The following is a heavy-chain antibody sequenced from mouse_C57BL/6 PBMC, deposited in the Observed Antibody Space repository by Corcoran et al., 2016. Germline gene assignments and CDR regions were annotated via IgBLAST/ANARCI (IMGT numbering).Heavy chain of an antibody. CDR3: ARGDTTVFDY. J-gene: IGHJ2*01. CDR2: INPNNGGT. D-gene: IGHD1-1*01. CDR1: GYTFTDYY. V-gene: IGHV1-26*01. Sequence: EVQLQQSGPELVKPGASVKISCKASGYTFTDYYMNWVKQSHGKSLEWIGDINPNNGGTSYNQKFKGKATLTVDKSSSTAYMELRSLTSEDSAVYYCARGDTTVFDYWGQGTTLTVSS.